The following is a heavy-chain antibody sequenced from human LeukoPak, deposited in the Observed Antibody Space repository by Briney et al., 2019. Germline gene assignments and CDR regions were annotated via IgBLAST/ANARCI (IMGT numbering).Heavy chain of an antibody. D-gene: IGHD1-26*01. V-gene: IGHV1-24*01. CDR1: GYTLTELS. CDR2: FDPEDGET. Sequence: ASVKVSCKVSGYTLTELSMHWVRQAPGKGLEWMGGFDPEDGETIYAQKFQGRVTMTEDTSADTAYMELSSPRSEDTAVYYCATDPYYAQGYWGQGTLVTVSS. CDR3: ATDPYYAQGY. J-gene: IGHJ4*02.